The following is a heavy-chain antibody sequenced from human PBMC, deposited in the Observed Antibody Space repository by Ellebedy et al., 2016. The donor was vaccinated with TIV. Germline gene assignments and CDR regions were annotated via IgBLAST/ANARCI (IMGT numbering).Heavy chain of an antibody. D-gene: IGHD2-15*01. Sequence: GGSLRLXCETSGLTFSSHGMSWVRQAPGKGLEWVSCISGSGSSTYYADSVKGRFTISRDNSKNTPYLQMNGLRAEDTAIYYCAKDSPYCSGGSCFFDSWGQGSLVTVSS. J-gene: IGHJ4*02. CDR2: ISGSGSST. V-gene: IGHV3-23*01. CDR1: GLTFSSHG. CDR3: AKDSPYCSGGSCFFDS.